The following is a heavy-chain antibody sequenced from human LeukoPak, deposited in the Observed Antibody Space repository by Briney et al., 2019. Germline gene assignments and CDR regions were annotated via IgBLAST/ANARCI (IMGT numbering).Heavy chain of an antibody. CDR3: AREVAAAGTNSFHS. Sequence: GGSLRLSCAASGFTLSSYWMSWVRQAPGKGLEWVANIKQDGGERYYVDSVKGRFTISRDNAKNSLYLHMNSLRAEDTAVYYCAREVAAAGTNSFHSWGQGTLVTVSS. D-gene: IGHD6-13*01. CDR1: GFTLSSYW. J-gene: IGHJ4*02. CDR2: IKQDGGER. V-gene: IGHV3-7*01.